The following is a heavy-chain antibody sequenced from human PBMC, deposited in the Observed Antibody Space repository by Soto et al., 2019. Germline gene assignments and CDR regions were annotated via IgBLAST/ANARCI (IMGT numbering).Heavy chain of an antibody. CDR1: GFTFSSYG. CDR2: ISYDGSNK. J-gene: IGHJ4*02. Sequence: GGSLRLSCAASGFTFSSYGMHWVRQAPGKGLEWVAVISYDGSNKYYADSVKGRFTISRDNSKNTLYLQMNSLRAEDTAVYYCAKDQGRGSYAGSNFDYWGQGTLVTVSS. D-gene: IGHD1-26*01. V-gene: IGHV3-30*18. CDR3: AKDQGRGSYAGSNFDY.